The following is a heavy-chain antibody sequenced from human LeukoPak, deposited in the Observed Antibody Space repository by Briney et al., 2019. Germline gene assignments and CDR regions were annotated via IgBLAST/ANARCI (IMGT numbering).Heavy chain of an antibody. D-gene: IGHD3-22*01. CDR3: AGADYYDSSGYYYYFDY. CDR2: IIPIFGTA. Sequence: ASVKVSCEASGGTFSSYAISWVRQAPGQGLEWMGGIIPIFGTANYAQKFQGRVTITADESTSTAYMELSSLRSEDTAVYYCAGADYYDSSGYYYYFDYWGQGTLVTVSS. V-gene: IGHV1-69*01. CDR1: GGTFSSYA. J-gene: IGHJ4*02.